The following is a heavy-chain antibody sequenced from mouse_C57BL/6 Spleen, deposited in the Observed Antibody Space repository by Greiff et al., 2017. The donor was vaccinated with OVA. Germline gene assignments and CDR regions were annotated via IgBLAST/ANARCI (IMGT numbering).Heavy chain of an antibody. CDR3: ARDGGDLLLQYGYAMDY. D-gene: IGHD1-1*01. V-gene: IGHV5-4*01. CDR1: GFTFSSYA. J-gene: IGHJ4*01. Sequence: EVMLVESGGGLVKPGGSLKLSCAASGFTFSSYAMSWVRQTPEKRLEWVATISDGGSYTYYPDNVKGRFTISRDNAKNNLYLQMSHLKSEDTAMYFCARDGGDLLLQYGYAMDYWGQGTSVTVSS. CDR2: ISDGGSYT.